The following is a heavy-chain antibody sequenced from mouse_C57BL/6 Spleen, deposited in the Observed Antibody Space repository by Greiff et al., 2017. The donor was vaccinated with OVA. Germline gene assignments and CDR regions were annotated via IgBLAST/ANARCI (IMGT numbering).Heavy chain of an antibody. CDR2: INPSTGGT. CDR3: ARGGPAWFAY. Sequence: EVQLVESGPELVKPGASVKISCKASGYSFTGYYMNWVKQSPEKSLEWIGEINPSTGGTTYNQKFKAKATLTVDKSSSTAYMQLKSLTSEDSAVYYCARGGPAWFAYWGQGTLVTVSA. CDR1: GYSFTGYY. V-gene: IGHV1-42*01. J-gene: IGHJ3*01. D-gene: IGHD3-3*01.